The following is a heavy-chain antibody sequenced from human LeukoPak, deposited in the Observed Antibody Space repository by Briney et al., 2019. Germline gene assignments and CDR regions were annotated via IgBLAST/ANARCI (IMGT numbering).Heavy chain of an antibody. CDR3: ARDSGYSSSFDY. CDR2: IYTSGST. J-gene: IGHJ4*02. Sequence: SETLSLTCTVSGGSISSGSYYWSWIRQPAGKGLEWIGRIYTSGSTNYNPSLKSRVTISVDTSKNQFSLKLSSVAAADTAVYYCARDSGYSSSFDYWGQGTLVTVSS. D-gene: IGHD6-13*01. V-gene: IGHV4-61*02. CDR1: GGSISSGSYY.